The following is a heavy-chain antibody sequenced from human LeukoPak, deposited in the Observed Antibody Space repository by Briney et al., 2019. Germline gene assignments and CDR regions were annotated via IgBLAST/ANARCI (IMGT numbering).Heavy chain of an antibody. J-gene: IGHJ4*02. CDR1: GYTLTELS. CDR2: FEPEDGET. CDR3: ARGLRSTVGTQERYFDY. Sequence: ASVKVSCKVSGYTLTELSMHWVRQAPGKGLEWMGGFEPEDGETIYAQKFQGRVTMTTDTSTSTAYMELRSLRSDDTAVYYCARGLRSTVGTQERYFDYWGQGTLVTVSS. V-gene: IGHV1-24*01. D-gene: IGHD1-26*01.